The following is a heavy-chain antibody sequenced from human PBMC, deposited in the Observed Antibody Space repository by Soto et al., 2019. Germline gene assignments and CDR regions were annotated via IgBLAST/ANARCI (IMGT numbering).Heavy chain of an antibody. CDR2: IYYSGST. Sequence: SETLSLTSAFFGGSFSSYYWILIRQPPGEGLEWIGSIYYSGSTNYNPSLKSRVTISIDTSKNQFSLKLSSVTAADTAVYFCARAYYGDYPYFDYWGQGTLVTVSS. J-gene: IGHJ4*02. CDR3: ARAYYGDYPYFDY. D-gene: IGHD4-17*01. CDR1: GGSFSSYY. V-gene: IGHV4-59*01.